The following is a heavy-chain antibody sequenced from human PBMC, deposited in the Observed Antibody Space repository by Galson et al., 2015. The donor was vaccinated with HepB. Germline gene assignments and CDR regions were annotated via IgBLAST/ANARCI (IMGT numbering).Heavy chain of an antibody. CDR1: GYTFTGYY. D-gene: IGHD6-13*01. J-gene: IGHJ6*02. Sequence: SVKVSCKASGYTFTGYYMHWVRQAPGQGLEWMGWINPNSGGTNYAQKFQGRVTMTRDTSISTAYMELSRLRSDDTAVYYCARAVNQSRIAAVDYGMDVWGQGTTVTVSS. CDR3: ARAVNQSRIAAVDYGMDV. CDR2: INPNSGGT. V-gene: IGHV1-2*02.